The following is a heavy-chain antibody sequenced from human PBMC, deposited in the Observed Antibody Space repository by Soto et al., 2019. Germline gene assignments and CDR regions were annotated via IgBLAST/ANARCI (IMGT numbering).Heavy chain of an antibody. Sequence: QVQLMQSGAEVKKPGASVKVSCKASGDTFTDYYIHWVRQAPGQGLEWMGTVNPSGGHTTYARHFRGSVTMTRDTSTSTLYMELTSLTSADTAIYYCARGGHVLVVTAALDYWGQGTLVTVSS. J-gene: IGHJ4*02. CDR1: GDTFTDYY. D-gene: IGHD2-21*02. V-gene: IGHV1-46*01. CDR2: VNPSGGHT. CDR3: ARGGHVLVVTAALDY.